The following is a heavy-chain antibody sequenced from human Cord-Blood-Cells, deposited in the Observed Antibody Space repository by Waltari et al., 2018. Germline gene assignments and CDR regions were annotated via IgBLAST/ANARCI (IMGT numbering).Heavy chain of an antibody. CDR1: GYTFTGYY. CDR3: ARVGLSGSSFDY. CDR2: INPNSGGT. Sequence: QVQLVQSGAEVKKPGASVKVSCKASGYTFTGYYMHWVRQAAGQGLEWRESINPNSGGTNYAQKFQGWVTMTRDTSISTAYMELSRLRSDDTAVYYCARVGLSGSSFDYWGQGTLVTVSS. V-gene: IGHV1-2*04. J-gene: IGHJ4*02. D-gene: IGHD6-6*01.